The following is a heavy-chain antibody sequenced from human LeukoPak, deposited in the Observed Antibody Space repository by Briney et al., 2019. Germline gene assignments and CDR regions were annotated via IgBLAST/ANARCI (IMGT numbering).Heavy chain of an antibody. CDR3: ARDGGPQKGIDY. Sequence: GGSLRLSCAASGFTFSSYYMNWVRQAPGKGLEWVSSINSGGSYIYYADSVKGRFTISRDNAKNSLFLHMNSLRAEDTAVYYCARDGGPQKGIDYWGQGTLVTVSS. CDR2: INSGGSYI. D-gene: IGHD6-25*01. CDR1: GFTFSSYY. V-gene: IGHV3-21*01. J-gene: IGHJ4*02.